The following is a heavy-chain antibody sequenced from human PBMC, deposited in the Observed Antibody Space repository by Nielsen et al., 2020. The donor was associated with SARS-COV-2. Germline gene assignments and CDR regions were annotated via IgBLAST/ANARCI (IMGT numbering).Heavy chain of an antibody. Sequence: GESLKISCAASGFTFSSYAMSWVRQAPGKGLEWVSAISGSGGSTYYADSVKGRFTISRDNSKNTLYLQMNSLRAEDTTVFYCAKVNGSSYWYYGMDVWGQGTTVTVSS. D-gene: IGHD6-13*01. CDR3: AKVNGSSYWYYGMDV. J-gene: IGHJ6*02. CDR2: ISGSGGST. CDR1: GFTFSSYA. V-gene: IGHV3-23*01.